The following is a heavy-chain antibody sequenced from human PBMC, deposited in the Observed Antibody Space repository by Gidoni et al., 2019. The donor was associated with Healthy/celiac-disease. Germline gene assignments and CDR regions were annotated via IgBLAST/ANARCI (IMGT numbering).Heavy chain of an antibody. J-gene: IGHJ5*02. V-gene: IGHV3-23*01. D-gene: IGHD6-13*01. Sequence: EVQLLESGGGLVQPGGSLRLSCAASGGTCSSYDMSWVRQAPGKGLKWVSAISGSGVSTYYADSVKCRFTISRDNSKNTLYLQMNSLRAEDTAVYYCAKALPSSWYWFDPWGQGTLVTVSS. CDR3: AKALPSSWYWFDP. CDR1: GGTCSSYD. CDR2: ISGSGVST.